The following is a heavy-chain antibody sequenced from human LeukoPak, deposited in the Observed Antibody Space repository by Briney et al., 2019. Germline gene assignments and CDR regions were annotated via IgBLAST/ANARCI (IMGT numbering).Heavy chain of an antibody. Sequence: KSSETLSLTCAVSGGSISSSNWWRWVRPPPGRGLEGIGEIYHSGSTNYNPSLKSRVTISVDKSKNQFSLKLSSVTAADTAVYYCAGNESRDGYNSGLDYWGQGTLVTVSS. CDR1: GGSISSSNW. V-gene: IGHV4-4*02. CDR2: IYHSGST. CDR3: AGNESRDGYNSGLDY. D-gene: IGHD5-24*01. J-gene: IGHJ4*02.